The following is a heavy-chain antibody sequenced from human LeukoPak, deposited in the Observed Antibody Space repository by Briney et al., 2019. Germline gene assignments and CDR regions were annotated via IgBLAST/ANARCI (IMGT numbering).Heavy chain of an antibody. CDR1: GFTFSSYS. Sequence: PGGSLRLSCAASGFTFSSYSMNWVRQAPGKGLEWVSSISSSSSYIYYADSVKGRLTISRDNAKNSLYLQMNSLRAEDTAVFFCAKRGVVIRVVLVGFHKEAYYLDSWGQGARVTVSS. CDR2: ISSSSSYI. J-gene: IGHJ4*02. V-gene: IGHV3-21*04. D-gene: IGHD2-21*01. CDR3: AKRGVVIRVVLVGFHKEAYYLDS.